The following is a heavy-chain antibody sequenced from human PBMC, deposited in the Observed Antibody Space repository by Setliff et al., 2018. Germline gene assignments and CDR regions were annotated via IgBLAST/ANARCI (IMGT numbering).Heavy chain of an antibody. Sequence: PSETLSLTCTVSGGSISSGNYYWSWIRQPAGKAPAWIGHIFSKGSTNNTPSLKSRVTISIDSSKNQMSLRMTSVTAAETAVYYCARGRYFESSSYYFPFDYWGQGSLVTVSS. CDR2: IFSKGST. J-gene: IGHJ4*02. CDR3: ARGRYFESSSYYFPFDY. V-gene: IGHV4-61*09. CDR1: GGSISSGNYY. D-gene: IGHD3-22*01.